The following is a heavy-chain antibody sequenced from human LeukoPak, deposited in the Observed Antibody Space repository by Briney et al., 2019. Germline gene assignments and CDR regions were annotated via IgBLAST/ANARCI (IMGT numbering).Heavy chain of an antibody. J-gene: IGHJ4*02. D-gene: IGHD6-19*01. CDR1: GFTFSSYA. V-gene: IGHV3-23*01. Sequence: GGSLRLSCAASGFTFSSYAMTWVRPAPGKGLEWVSTFTYIGVNTYYADSVRGRFTISRDNSKNTLYLQLNSLRAEDTALYYCAKGPHSSGWHYFDYWGQGTLVTVSS. CDR3: AKGPHSSGWHYFDY. CDR2: FTYIGVNT.